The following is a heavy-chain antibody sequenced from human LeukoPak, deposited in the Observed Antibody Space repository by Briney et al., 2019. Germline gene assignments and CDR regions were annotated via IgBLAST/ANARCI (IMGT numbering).Heavy chain of an antibody. Sequence: SETLSLTCAVYGGSFSGYYWSWIRQPPGKGLEWIGEINHSGSTNYNPSLKSRVTISVDTSKNQFSLKLSSVTAADTAVYYCARKLPAAPDAFDIWGQGTMVTVSS. CDR1: GGSFSGYY. CDR2: INHSGST. CDR3: ARKLPAAPDAFDI. J-gene: IGHJ3*02. D-gene: IGHD2-2*01. V-gene: IGHV4-34*01.